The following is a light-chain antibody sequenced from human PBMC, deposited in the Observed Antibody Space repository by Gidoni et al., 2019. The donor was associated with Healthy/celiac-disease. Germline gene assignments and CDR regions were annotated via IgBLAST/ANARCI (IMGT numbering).Light chain of an antibody. CDR2: AAS. CDR3: QQSYST. V-gene: IGKV1-39*01. J-gene: IGKJ4*01. CDR1: QSISSY. Sequence: ITCRASQSISSYLNWYQQKPGKAPKLLIYAASSLQSGVPSRFSGSGSGSDFTLTISSLQPEDFATYYCQQSYSTFGGGTKVEIK.